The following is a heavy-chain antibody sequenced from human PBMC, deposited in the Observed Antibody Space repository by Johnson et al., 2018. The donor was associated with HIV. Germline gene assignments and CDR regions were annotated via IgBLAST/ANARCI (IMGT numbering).Heavy chain of an antibody. J-gene: IGHJ3*02. CDR2: IRSDGSNK. CDR3: ARDLGGSYADEQCAFDI. D-gene: IGHD1-26*01. CDR1: GFIVSGNY. V-gene: IGHV3-30*02. Sequence: QVQLVESVGGVVQPGRSLRLSCAASGFIVSGNYMSWVRQAPGKGLEWVAFIRSDGSNKYYVDSVKGRFTISRDNSKNTLYLQMNSLGAEDTAVYYCARDLGGSYADEQCAFDIWGQGTMVTVSS.